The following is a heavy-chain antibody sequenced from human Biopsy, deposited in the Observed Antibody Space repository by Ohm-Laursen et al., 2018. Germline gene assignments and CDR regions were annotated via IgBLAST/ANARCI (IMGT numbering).Heavy chain of an antibody. CDR1: GGTFSNYG. CDR2: NIPILGTG. Sequence: VASVKVSCQAPGGTFSNYGVNWVRQAPGQGLEWLGGNIPILGTGNYAQKFQDRVTVAADTSTSTATMELRSLRSDDTAVYYCATKLTGYFHHWGQGTLVSVSS. CDR3: ATKLTGYFHH. J-gene: IGHJ1*01. V-gene: IGHV1-69*06. D-gene: IGHD3-9*01.